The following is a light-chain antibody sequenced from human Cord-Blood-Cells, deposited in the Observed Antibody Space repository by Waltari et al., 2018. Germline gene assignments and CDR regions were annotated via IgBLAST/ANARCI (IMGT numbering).Light chain of an antibody. Sequence: QSALTHPASVSGSPGQSITIPCTGTSSDVGGYNYVSWYQQHPGKAPKLMIYDVSNRPSGVSNRFSGSKSGNTASLTISGLQAEDEADYYCSSYTSSSTLVVFGGGTKLTVL. CDR2: DVS. V-gene: IGLV2-14*01. CDR3: SSYTSSSTLVV. J-gene: IGLJ2*01. CDR1: SSDVGGYNY.